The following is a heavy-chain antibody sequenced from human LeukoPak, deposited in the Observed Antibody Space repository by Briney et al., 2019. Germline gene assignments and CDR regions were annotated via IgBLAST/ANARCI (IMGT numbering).Heavy chain of an antibody. V-gene: IGHV3-30-3*01. J-gene: IGHJ4*02. CDR2: ISYDGSNE. CDR1: GFTFSSYA. CDR3: ARRGCSSTTCSIDY. D-gene: IGHD2-2*01. Sequence: GRSLRLSCAASGFTFSSYALHWVRQAPGKGLEWVAIISYDGSNEYYAASVKGRFTISRDSSKNTLYLQMNSLRAEDTAVYYCARRGCSSTTCSIDYWGQGTLVTVSS.